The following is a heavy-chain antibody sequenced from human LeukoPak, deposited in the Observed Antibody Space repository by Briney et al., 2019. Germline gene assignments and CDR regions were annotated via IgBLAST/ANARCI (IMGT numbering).Heavy chain of an antibody. D-gene: IGHD5-18*01. CDR1: GFTFSSYA. J-gene: IGHJ4*02. Sequence: GGSLRLSCAASGFTFSSYAMNWVRQAPGKGLEWVALISYDGSNKNYADSVKGRFTISRDNSENIVYLQMNNLRAEDTALYYCAGRITGYSSGYVYWGQGTLVTVSS. CDR3: AGRITGYSSGYVY. V-gene: IGHV3-30-3*01. CDR2: ISYDGSNK.